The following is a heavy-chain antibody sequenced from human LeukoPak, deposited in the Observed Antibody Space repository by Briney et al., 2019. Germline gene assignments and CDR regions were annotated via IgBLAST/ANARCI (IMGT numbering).Heavy chain of an antibody. D-gene: IGHD6-13*01. CDR2: ISSSGSTI. CDR1: GFTFSDYY. V-gene: IGHV3-11*04. J-gene: IGHJ3*02. Sequence: GGSLRLSCAASGFTFSDYYMSWIRQAPGKGLEWVSYISSSGSTIYYADSVKGRFTISRDNAKNSLYLQMNSLRAEDTAVYYCEPTRSWYVGDAFDIWGQGTMVTVSS. CDR3: EPTRSWYVGDAFDI.